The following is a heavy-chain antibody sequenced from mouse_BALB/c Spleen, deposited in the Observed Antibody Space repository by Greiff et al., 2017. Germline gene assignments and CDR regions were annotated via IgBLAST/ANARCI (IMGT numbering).Heavy chain of an antibody. Sequence: VQLKESGAELVKPWASVKLSCTASGFNIKDTYMHWVKQRPEQGLEWIGRIDPANGNTKYDPKFQGKATITADTSSNTAYLQLSSLTSEDTAVYYCATVYGNSYAMDYWGQGTSVTVSS. J-gene: IGHJ4*01. CDR1: GFNIKDTY. V-gene: IGHV14-3*02. CDR2: IDPANGNT. D-gene: IGHD2-1*01. CDR3: ATVYGNSYAMDY.